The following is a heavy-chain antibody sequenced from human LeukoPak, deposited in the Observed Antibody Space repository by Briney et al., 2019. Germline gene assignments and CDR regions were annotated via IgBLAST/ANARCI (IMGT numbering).Heavy chain of an antibody. CDR3: ARHRYCGGDCYTFDY. D-gene: IGHD2-21*01. V-gene: IGHV4-59*01. CDR1: GGSISSYY. CDR2: IYYSGST. J-gene: IGHJ4*02. Sequence: SETLSLTCTVSGGSISSYYWSWIRQPPGKGLEWIGYIYYSGSTNYNPSLKSRVTISVDTSKNQFSLKLSSVTAADTAVYYCARHRYCGGDCYTFDYWGQGTLVTVSS.